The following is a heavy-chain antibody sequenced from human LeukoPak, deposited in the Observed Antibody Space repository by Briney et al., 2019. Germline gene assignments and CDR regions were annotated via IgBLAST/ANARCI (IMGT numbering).Heavy chain of an antibody. CDR2: IYPGDSDT. Sequence: GESLKISCKGSGYVFTNNWIGWVRQMPGKGLEWMGIIYPGDSDTRYSPSFEGQATISVDKSIRPAYLQWSSLKASDTALYYCARQTRDGSGSRGYSFDFWGQGTLVTVSS. CDR1: GYVFTNNW. CDR3: ARQTRDGSGSRGYSFDF. J-gene: IGHJ4*02. V-gene: IGHV5-51*01. D-gene: IGHD3-10*01.